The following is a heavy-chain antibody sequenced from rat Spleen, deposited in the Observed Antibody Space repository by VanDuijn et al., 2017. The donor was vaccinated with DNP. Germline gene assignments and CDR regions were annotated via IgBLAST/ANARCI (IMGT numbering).Heavy chain of an antibody. Sequence: EVQLVESGGGLVQPGRSLKLSCAASGFTFSNSGMHWIRQAPTKGLEWVTSISTVGDNGVYRDSVKGRFTISRDNAKSTLYLQMDSLRSEDTATYYCATNSGYWGQGVMVTVSS. V-gene: IGHV5-19*01. J-gene: IGHJ2*01. D-gene: IGHD4-3*01. CDR1: GFTFSNSG. CDR2: ISTVGDNG. CDR3: ATNSGY.